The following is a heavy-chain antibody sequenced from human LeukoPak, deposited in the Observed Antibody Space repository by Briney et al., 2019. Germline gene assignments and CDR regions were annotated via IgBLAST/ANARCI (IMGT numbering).Heavy chain of an antibody. CDR3: AKGDYGDPYVY. CDR2: IWYDGSNK. D-gene: IGHD4-17*01. CDR1: GFTFSSYG. Sequence: GGSLRLSCAASGFTFSSYGMHWVRQAPGKGLEWVAVIWYDGSNKYYADSVKGRFAISRDNSKNTLYLQMNSLRAEDTAVYYCAKGDYGDPYVYWGQGTLVTVSS. J-gene: IGHJ4*02. V-gene: IGHV3-33*06.